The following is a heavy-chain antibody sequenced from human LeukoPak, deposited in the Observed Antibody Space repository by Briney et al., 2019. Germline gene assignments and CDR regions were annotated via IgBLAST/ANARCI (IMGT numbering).Heavy chain of an antibody. V-gene: IGHV3-30*04. D-gene: IGHD6-13*01. CDR3: AKDKSIAAAGELDY. CDR1: GFTFSSYA. J-gene: IGHJ4*02. CDR2: ISYDGSNK. Sequence: PGGSLRLSCAASGFTFSSYAMHWVRQAPGKGLEWVAVISYDGSNKNCADSVRGRFTVSRDDSKNTLYLQMDSLRAEDTAVYYCAKDKSIAAAGELDYWGQGTLVTVSS.